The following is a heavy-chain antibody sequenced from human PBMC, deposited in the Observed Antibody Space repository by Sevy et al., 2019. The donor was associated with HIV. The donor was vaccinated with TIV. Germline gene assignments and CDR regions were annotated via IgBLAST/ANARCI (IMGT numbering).Heavy chain of an antibody. Sequence: GGSLRLSCVASGFTFNNFWMAWVRQAPGKGLEWFANIKPDGSESNHVGSVKGRFTISRDNAKNSLYLQMNSLTAEDTAVYYCARDVGGGYFDYCGQGTLVTVSS. CDR2: IKPDGSES. J-gene: IGHJ4*01. D-gene: IGHD3-16*01. CDR3: ARDVGGGYFDY. CDR1: GFTFNNFW. V-gene: IGHV3-7*03.